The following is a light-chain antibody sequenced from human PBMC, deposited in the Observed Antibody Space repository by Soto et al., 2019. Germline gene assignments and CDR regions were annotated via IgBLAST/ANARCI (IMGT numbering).Light chain of an antibody. CDR2: DAS. V-gene: IGKV3-11*01. Sequence: EIVLTQSPAILSLSPGERATHSCRASQSVGRYLVWYQQKPGQAPSLLIYDASNRATGVPARFSGSGSGTDFTLTISSLESEDFAVYYCQHRNNWPWSLGQGTRVEIK. J-gene: IGKJ1*01. CDR1: QSVGRY. CDR3: QHRNNWPWS.